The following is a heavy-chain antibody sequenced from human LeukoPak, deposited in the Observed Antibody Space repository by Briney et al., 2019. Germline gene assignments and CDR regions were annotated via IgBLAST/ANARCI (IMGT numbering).Heavy chain of an antibody. D-gene: IGHD3-3*01. J-gene: IGHJ6*03. Sequence: GGSLRLSCAASGFTFSSYSMNWLRQAPGKGLEWVSSISSSSSYIYYADSVKGRFTISRDNAKNSLYLQMNSLRAEDTAVYYCAGINYDFWSGYYYYYYYMDVWGKGTKVTVCS. V-gene: IGHV3-21*01. CDR2: ISSSSSYI. CDR1: GFTFSSYS. CDR3: AGINYDFWSGYYYYYYYMDV.